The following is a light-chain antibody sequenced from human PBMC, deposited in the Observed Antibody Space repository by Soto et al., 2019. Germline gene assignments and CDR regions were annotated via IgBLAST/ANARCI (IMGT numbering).Light chain of an antibody. CDR3: SSYAGSNNQV. CDR1: ISDVGGYNY. J-gene: IGLJ1*01. CDR2: EVS. Sequence: QSALTQPPSASGSPGQSVTISCTGTISDVGGYNYVSWYQQHPGRAPKLMIYEVSKRPSGVPDRFSGSKSGNTASLTVSGLQTEDEADYYCSSYAGSNNQVFGTGTKVTVL. V-gene: IGLV2-8*01.